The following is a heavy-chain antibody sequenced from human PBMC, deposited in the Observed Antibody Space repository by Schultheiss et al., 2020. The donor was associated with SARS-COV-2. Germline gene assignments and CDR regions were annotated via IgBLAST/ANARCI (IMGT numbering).Heavy chain of an antibody. Sequence: GGSLRLSCAASGFTFSSYSMNWVRQAPGKGLEWVGRIKSKTDGGTTDYAAPVKGRFTISRDDSKNTLYLQMNSLKTEDTAVYYCTTDSTRRYCGGDCYSGGMDVWGQGTTVTVSS. V-gene: IGHV3-15*01. CDR3: TTDSTRRYCGGDCYSGGMDV. CDR1: GFTFSSYS. CDR2: IKSKTDGGTT. D-gene: IGHD2-21*02. J-gene: IGHJ6*02.